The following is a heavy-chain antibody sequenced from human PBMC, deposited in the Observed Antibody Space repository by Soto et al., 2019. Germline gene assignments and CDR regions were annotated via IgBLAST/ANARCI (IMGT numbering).Heavy chain of an antibody. J-gene: IGHJ6*02. CDR1: GYTFSSHD. V-gene: IGHV1-8*01. CDR2: MNPNSGNT. Sequence: QVQLVQSGAEVKKPGASVKVSCKASGYTFSSHDINWVRQASGQGLEWMGWMNPNSGNTGYAQKFQGRVTMTRSTSRSTAYMDLSSLRSEDTAVYYCARVAVYYGMDVWGQGTTVTVSS. CDR3: ARVAVYYGMDV.